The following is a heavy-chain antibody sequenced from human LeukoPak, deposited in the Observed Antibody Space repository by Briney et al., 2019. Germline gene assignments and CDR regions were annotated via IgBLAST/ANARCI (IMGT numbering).Heavy chain of an antibody. V-gene: IGHV4-59*01. CDR3: ARLALWSPFDAFDI. D-gene: IGHD5-18*01. J-gene: IGHJ3*02. CDR1: GGSISSYY. Sequence: SETLSLTCTVSGGSISSYYWSWIRQPPGKGLEWIGYIYYSGSTNYNPSLKSRVTISVDTSKNQFSLKLSSVTAAETAVYYCARLALWSPFDAFDIWGQGTMVTVSS. CDR2: IYYSGST.